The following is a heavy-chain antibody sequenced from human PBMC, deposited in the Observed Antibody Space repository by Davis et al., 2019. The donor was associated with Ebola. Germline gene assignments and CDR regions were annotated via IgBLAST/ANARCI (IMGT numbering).Heavy chain of an antibody. CDR1: GSPTISSSS. Sequence: SSPFPLLGSPTISSSSWASLCQLLSKELAWIASIYHSATSYYNLSLKSRVTISVDTSKNQFSLKLTSLTAADTAVYCCARSMIRGVLGHYYGIDVWGQGTTVIVSS. CDR2: IYHSATS. D-gene: IGHD3-10*01. J-gene: IGHJ6*02. V-gene: IGHV4-38-2*01. CDR3: ARSMIRGVLGHYYGIDV.